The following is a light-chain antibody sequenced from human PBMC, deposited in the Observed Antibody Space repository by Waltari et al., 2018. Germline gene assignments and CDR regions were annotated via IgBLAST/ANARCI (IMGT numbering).Light chain of an antibody. V-gene: IGLV2-23*02. CDR2: GVN. CDR1: SSDIGSYNV. J-gene: IGLJ3*02. Sequence: QSALTQPASVSGSRGQSITISCTGSSSDIGSYNVVSCYQHHPGKAPKLLIYGVNNRPSGVSNLFSGSKSGNTASLTISGLQAEDEADYYCSSYAGSVVFGGGTKLTVL. CDR3: SSYAGSVV.